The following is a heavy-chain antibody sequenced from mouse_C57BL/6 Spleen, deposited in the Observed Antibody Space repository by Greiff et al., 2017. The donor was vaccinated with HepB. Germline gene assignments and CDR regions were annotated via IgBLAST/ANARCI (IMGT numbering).Heavy chain of an antibody. J-gene: IGHJ2*01. D-gene: IGHD2-4*01. CDR2: ISDGGSYT. CDR3: ARDRLRRDYFDY. Sequence: EVKLVESGGGLVKPGGSLKLSCAASGFTFSSYAMSWVRQTPEKRLEWVATISDGGSYTYYPDNVQGRFPISRDNAKNNLYLQMSHLKSEDTAMYYCARDRLRRDYFDYWGQGTTLTVSS. V-gene: IGHV5-4*01. CDR1: GFTFSSYA.